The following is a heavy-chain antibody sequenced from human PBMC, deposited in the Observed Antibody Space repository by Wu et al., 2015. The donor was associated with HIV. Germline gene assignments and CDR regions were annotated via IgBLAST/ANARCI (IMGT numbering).Heavy chain of an antibody. CDR3: ARGRGVDSSSSGGTSAFDP. J-gene: IGHJ5*02. CDR1: GYTFTGYY. CDR2: IIPIFGTA. V-gene: IGHV1-69*01. D-gene: IGHD6-6*01. Sequence: QVQLVQSGAEVKKPGASVKVSCKASGYTFTGYYMHWVRQAPGQGLEWMGGIIPIFGTANYAQKFQGRVTITADESTSTAYMELSSLRSEDTAVYYCARGRGVDSSSSGGTSAFDPWGQGTLVTVSS.